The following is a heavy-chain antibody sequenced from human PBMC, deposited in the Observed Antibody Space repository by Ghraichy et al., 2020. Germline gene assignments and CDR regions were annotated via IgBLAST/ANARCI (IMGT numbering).Heavy chain of an antibody. CDR1: GFTFSTYS. CDR3: ARDIKSSSWSYYYYAMDV. Sequence: GGSLRLSCAASGFTFSTYSMHWVRQAPGKGPEWVAVISHDGTFKYYADSVKGRFTITRDNSKNTLLLQMNSLRAEDTALYYCARDIKSSSWSYYYYAMDVWGQGTTVTVSS. V-gene: IGHV3-30-3*01. CDR2: ISHDGTFK. D-gene: IGHD6-13*01. J-gene: IGHJ6*02.